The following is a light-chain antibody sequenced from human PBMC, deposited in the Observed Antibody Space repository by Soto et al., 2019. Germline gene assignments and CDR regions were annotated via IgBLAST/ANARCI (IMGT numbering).Light chain of an antibody. V-gene: IGKV1-39*01. J-gene: IGKJ5*01. Sequence: DIQLTQSPSSLSASVGDRVTITCRASQTVITFLNWYQQKPGKTPNVLISFASVLQSGVPARFTGSGSGTDFTLTISSLQPEDFATYYCQQSYFAPITFGQGTRLEIK. CDR1: QTVITF. CDR2: FAS. CDR3: QQSYFAPIT.